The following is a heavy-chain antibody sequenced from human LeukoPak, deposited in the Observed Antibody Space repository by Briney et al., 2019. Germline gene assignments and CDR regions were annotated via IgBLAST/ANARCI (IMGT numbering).Heavy chain of an antibody. CDR3: ARSGTTGTTVGVWFDP. CDR1: GGSISSSSYY. Sequence: SETLSLTCTVSGGSISSSSYYWGWIRQPPGKGLEWIGSIYYSGSTYYNPSLKSRVTISVDTSKNQFSLKLSSVTAADTAVYYCARSGTTGTTVGVWFDPWGQGTLVTVSS. J-gene: IGHJ5*02. CDR2: IYYSGST. D-gene: IGHD1-1*01. V-gene: IGHV4-39*01.